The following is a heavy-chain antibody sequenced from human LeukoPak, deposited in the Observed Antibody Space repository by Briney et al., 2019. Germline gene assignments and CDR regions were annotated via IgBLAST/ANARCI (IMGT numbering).Heavy chain of an antibody. Sequence: GGSLRLSCAASGFTVSSNYVSWVRQAPGKGLEWVSVIYSGGSTYYADSVKGRFTISRDNSKNTLYLQMNSLRAEDTAVYYCARGVGATWAPYYFDYWGQGTLVTVSS. CDR1: GFTVSSNY. CDR2: IYSGGST. J-gene: IGHJ4*02. D-gene: IGHD1-26*01. V-gene: IGHV3-66*01. CDR3: ARGVGATWAPYYFDY.